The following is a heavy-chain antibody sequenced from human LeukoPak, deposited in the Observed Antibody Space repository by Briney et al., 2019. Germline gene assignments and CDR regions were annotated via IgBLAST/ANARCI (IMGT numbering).Heavy chain of an antibody. J-gene: IGHJ3*02. V-gene: IGHV5-51*01. D-gene: IGHD3-3*01. CDR3: ARGLAFGVVISPHDAFDI. CDR1: GYSFTSYW. Sequence: GESLKISCKGSGYSFTSYWIGWVRQMPGKGLEWMGIIYPGDSDTRYSPSFQGQVTISAVKSISTAYLQWSSLKASDTAMYYCARGLAFGVVISPHDAFDIWGQGTMVTVSS. CDR2: IYPGDSDT.